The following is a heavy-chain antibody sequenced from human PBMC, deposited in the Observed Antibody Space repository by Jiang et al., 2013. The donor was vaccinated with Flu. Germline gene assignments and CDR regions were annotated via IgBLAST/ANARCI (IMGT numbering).Heavy chain of an antibody. D-gene: IGHD4-23*01. CDR1: GYTFTSYA. V-gene: IGHV7-4-1*01. J-gene: IGHJ3*02. Sequence: SGYTFTSYAMNWVRQAPGQGLEWMGWINTNTGNPTYAQGFTGRFVFSLDTSVSTAYLQICSLKAEDTAVYYCARDPGGYSPLGAFDIWGQGTMVTVSS. CDR2: INTNTGNP. CDR3: ARDPGGYSPLGAFDI.